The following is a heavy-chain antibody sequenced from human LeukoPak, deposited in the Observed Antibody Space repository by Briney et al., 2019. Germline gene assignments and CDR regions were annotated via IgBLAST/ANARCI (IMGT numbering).Heavy chain of an antibody. D-gene: IGHD6-13*01. J-gene: IGHJ4*02. Sequence: SETLSLTCTVSGGSISSYYWSWMRQPPGKGLEWIGSIYHSGSTYYNPSLKSRVTISVDTSKNQFSLKLSSVTAADTAVYYCARVGYSSSWYVDYWGQGTLVTVSS. CDR2: IYHSGST. V-gene: IGHV4-38-2*02. CDR3: ARVGYSSSWYVDY. CDR1: GGSISSYY.